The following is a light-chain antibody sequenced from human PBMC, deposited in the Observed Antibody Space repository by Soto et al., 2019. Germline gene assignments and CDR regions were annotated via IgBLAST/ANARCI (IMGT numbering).Light chain of an antibody. J-gene: IGLJ1*01. V-gene: IGLV2-14*01. CDR2: QVN. CDR3: SSYTSNTTPYV. CDR1: SSDVGGYNY. Sequence: QSALTQPASVSGSPGQSITISCTGTSSDVGGYNYVSWYQQHPGKAPKLMIYQVNYRPSGVSSRFSGSKSGNTASLTISGLQAEDEADYYCSSYTSNTTPYVCGTGTKVTVL.